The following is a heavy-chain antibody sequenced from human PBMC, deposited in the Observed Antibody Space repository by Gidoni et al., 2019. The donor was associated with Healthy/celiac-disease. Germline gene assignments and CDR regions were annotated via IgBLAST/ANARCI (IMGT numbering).Heavy chain of an antibody. J-gene: IGHJ4*02. CDR3: ARDGHGRYGSLNFDY. CDR1: GGSIRSRGYY. CDR2: IYYSGGT. V-gene: IGHV4-31*01. Sequence: QVQLQESGPGLVKPSQTLSLTCTVSGGSIRSRGYYWSWIRQHPGKGLEWIGYIYYSGGTYYNPSLKSQVTISVDTSKNQSSLKLSSVTAADTAVYYCARDGHGRYGSLNFDYWGQGTLVTVSS. D-gene: IGHD2-15*01.